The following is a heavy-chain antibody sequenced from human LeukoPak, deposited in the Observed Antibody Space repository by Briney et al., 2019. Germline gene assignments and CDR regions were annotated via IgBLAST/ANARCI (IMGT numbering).Heavy chain of an antibody. J-gene: IGHJ4*02. CDR2: ISAGGSST. CDR1: GFTFSSYA. D-gene: IGHD4-17*01. Sequence: GGPLRLSCAASGFTFSSYAMSWVRQAPGKGLQWVSAISAGGSSTYYADSVKGRFTISRDNSKNTLYLQMNSLRAEDTAVYYCARGQYGDYDYWGQGTLVTVSS. CDR3: ARGQYGDYDY. V-gene: IGHV3-23*01.